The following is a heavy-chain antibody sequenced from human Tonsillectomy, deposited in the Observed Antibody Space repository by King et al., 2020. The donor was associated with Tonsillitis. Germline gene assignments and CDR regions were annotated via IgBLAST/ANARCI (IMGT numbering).Heavy chain of an antibody. J-gene: IGHJ4*02. V-gene: IGHV5-51*01. CDR3: ARQDLIFGY. CDR2: IYPGTSDT. Sequence: VQLVESGAEVKKPGESLKLSCKVSGYSFPSYWIGWVRQKPGKGLEWMGIIYPGTSDTTYSPSFQGQVTFSADTSISTAYLQWSSLEASDTGVYYCARQDLIFGYWGQGTLVTVSS. CDR1: GYSFPSYW.